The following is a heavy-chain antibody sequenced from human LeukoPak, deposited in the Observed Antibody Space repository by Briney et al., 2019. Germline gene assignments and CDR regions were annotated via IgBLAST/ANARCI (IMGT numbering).Heavy chain of an antibody. CDR1: GGSISSSSYY. J-gene: IGHJ4*02. D-gene: IGHD3-22*01. CDR3: ARQPHYYDSSGYYFPIYYFDY. CDR2: IYYSGST. V-gene: IGHV4-39*01. Sequence: SETLSLTCTVSGGSISSSSYYWGWIRQPPGKGLEWIGSIYYSGSTYYNPSLKSRVTISVDTSKNQFSLKLSSVTAADTAVYYCARQPHYYDSSGYYFPIYYFDYWGQGTLVIVSS.